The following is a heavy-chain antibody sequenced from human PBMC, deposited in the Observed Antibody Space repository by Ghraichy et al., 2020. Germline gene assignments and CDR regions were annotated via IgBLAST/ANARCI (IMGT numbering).Heavy chain of an antibody. Sequence: ESLNISCTVSGGSISSYYWSWIRQPPGKELEWIGYIYYSGSTNYNPSLKSRVTISVDTSKNQFSLKLSSVTAADTAVYYCARAPHNYDFWSGYYHYYFDYWGQGTLVTVSS. CDR3: ARAPHNYDFWSGYYHYYFDY. CDR2: IYYSGST. D-gene: IGHD3-3*01. J-gene: IGHJ4*02. CDR1: GGSISSYY. V-gene: IGHV4-59*01.